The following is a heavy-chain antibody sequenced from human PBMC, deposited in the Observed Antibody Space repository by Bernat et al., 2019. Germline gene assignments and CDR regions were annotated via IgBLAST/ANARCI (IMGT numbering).Heavy chain of an antibody. V-gene: IGHV3-73*02. CDR1: GFTFSGSA. CDR2: IRSKANSYAT. Sequence: EVHLVESGGGLVQPGGSLKLSCAASGFTFSGSAMHWVRQASGKGLEWVGRIRSKANSYATAYAASVKGRFTISRDDSKNTAYLQMNSLKTEDTAVYYCTRHEDYYDSSGYYGTRSIDYSDQRTLVTVSP. D-gene: IGHD3-22*01. J-gene: IGHJ4*02. CDR3: TRHEDYYDSSGYYGTRSIDY.